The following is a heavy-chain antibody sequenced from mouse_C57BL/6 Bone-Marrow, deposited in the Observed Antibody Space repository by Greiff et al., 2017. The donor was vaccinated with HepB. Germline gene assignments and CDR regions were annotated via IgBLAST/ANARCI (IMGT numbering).Heavy chain of an antibody. V-gene: IGHV14-4*01. CDR3: ERGITTYFDY. CDR2: IDPENGDT. Sequence: EVQLQQSGAELVRPGASVKLSCTASGFNIKDDYMHWVKQRPEQGLEWIGWIDPENGDTEYASKFQGKATITADTYANTAYLQLSSLTSEDTAVYYCERGITTYFDYWGQGTTLTVSS. J-gene: IGHJ2*01. D-gene: IGHD2-4*01. CDR1: GFNIKDDY.